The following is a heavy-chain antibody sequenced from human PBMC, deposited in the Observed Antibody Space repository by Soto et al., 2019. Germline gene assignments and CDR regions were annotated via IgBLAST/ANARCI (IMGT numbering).Heavy chain of an antibody. V-gene: IGHV3-21*01. Sequence: GGSLRLSCAASGLTFSSYSMNWVRQAPGKGLEWVSSISSSSSYIYYADSVKGRFTISRDNAKNSLYLQMNSLRAEDTAVYYCARDGPSDAFDIWGQGTMVTVSS. J-gene: IGHJ3*02. CDR3: ARDGPSDAFDI. CDR2: ISSSSSYI. CDR1: GLTFSSYS.